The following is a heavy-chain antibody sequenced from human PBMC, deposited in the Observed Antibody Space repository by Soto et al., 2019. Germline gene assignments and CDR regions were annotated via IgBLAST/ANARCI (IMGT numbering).Heavy chain of an antibody. Sequence: ASVKVSCKASGYTFTSYYMHWVRQAPGQGLEWMGIINPSGGSTSYAQKFQGRVTMTRDTSTSTVYMELSSLRSEDTAVYYCARNRMAVAKRGGMDVWGQGTTVTVYS. CDR2: INPSGGST. CDR3: ARNRMAVAKRGGMDV. CDR1: GYTFTSYY. D-gene: IGHD6-19*01. J-gene: IGHJ6*02. V-gene: IGHV1-46*01.